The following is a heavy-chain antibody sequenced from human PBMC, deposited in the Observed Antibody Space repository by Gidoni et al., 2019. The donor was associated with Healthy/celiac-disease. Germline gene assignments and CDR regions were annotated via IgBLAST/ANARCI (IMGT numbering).Heavy chain of an antibody. D-gene: IGHD1-26*01. CDR3: AKDTVVGATKMGWFDP. CDR2: IRYDGSNN. V-gene: IGHV3-30*02. J-gene: IGHJ5*02. Sequence: QVKLGESGGGGVQPGGCLRLAGAAAGSSVGRYGMHWVRRAPGQGLGWVVFIRYDGSNNYYADSVKGRLTSSRDNSKNTLYLQITSLRAEDTAVYSCAKDTVVGATKMGWFDPWGQGTLVTVSS. CDR1: GSSVGRYG.